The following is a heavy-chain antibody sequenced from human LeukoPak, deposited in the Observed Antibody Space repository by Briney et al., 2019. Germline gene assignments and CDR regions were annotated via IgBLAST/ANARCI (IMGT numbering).Heavy chain of an antibody. J-gene: IGHJ4*02. CDR1: GFTFSSYA. Sequence: GGSLRLSCAASGFTFSSYAFHWVRQAPGKGLEYVSAISTNGNTYYAKSLKDRFTISRDNSKNTLYLHMGSLRAEDTAVYYCVKAERFSGTKTPDYWGQGTLVIVSS. D-gene: IGHD1-26*01. CDR2: ISTNGNT. CDR3: VKAERFSGTKTPDY. V-gene: IGHV3-64*01.